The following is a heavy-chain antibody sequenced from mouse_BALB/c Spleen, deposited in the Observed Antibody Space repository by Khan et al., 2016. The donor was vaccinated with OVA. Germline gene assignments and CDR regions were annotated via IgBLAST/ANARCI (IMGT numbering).Heavy chain of an antibody. D-gene: IGHD2-13*01. J-gene: IGHJ4*01. CDR3: ARHEDGNDGDYDYAMDY. V-gene: IGHV1-62-2*01. CDR1: GYTFTEYI. Sequence: QVQLQQSGAELVKPGASVKLSCKASGYTFTEYIIHWLKQRSGQGLEWIGWFYPGSGSIKFNEKFKDKATLTADKSSSTVYMELSRLTSEDSAVYFCARHEDGNDGDYDYAMDYWGQGTSVTVSS. CDR2: FYPGSGSI.